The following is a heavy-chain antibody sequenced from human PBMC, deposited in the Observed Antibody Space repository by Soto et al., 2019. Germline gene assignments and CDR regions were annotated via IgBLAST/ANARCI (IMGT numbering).Heavy chain of an antibody. J-gene: IGHJ5*02. CDR3: ARVAPSIISPQIVVWFDP. Sequence: SETLSLTCTVSGGSISSYYWSWIRQPPGKGLEWIGYIYYSGSTNYNPSLKSRVTISVDTSKNQFSLKLSSVTAADTAVYYCARVAPSIISPQIVVWFDPWGQGTLVTVSS. CDR2: IYYSGST. CDR1: GGSISSYY. D-gene: IGHD2-15*01. V-gene: IGHV4-59*01.